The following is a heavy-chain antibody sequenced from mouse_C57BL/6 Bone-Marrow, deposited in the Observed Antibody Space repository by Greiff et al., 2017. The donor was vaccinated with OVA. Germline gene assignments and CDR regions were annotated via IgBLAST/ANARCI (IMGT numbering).Heavy chain of an antibody. CDR3: AHYYGTDYFDY. CDR2: IDPSDSYT. Sequence: VQLQQPGAELVRPGTSVKLSCKASGYTFTSYWMHWVKQRPGQGLEWIGVIDPSDSYTNYNQKFKGKATLTVDTSSSTAYMQLSSLTSEDSAVYYCAHYYGTDYFDYWGQGTTLTVSS. CDR1: GYTFTSYW. V-gene: IGHV1-59*01. J-gene: IGHJ2*01. D-gene: IGHD1-1*01.